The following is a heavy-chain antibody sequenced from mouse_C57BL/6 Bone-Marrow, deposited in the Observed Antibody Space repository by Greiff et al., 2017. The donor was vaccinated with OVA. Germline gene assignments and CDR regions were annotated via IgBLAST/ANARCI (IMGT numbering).Heavy chain of an antibody. V-gene: IGHV5-6*01. Sequence: EVQLVESGGDLVKPGGSLKLSCAASGFTFSSYGMSWVRQTPDQRLEWVATISSGGSYTYYPDSVKGRFTISSDNAKQTLYLKMSSLKSEDTAMYYCARHDGSYYFDYWGQGTTLTVSS. J-gene: IGHJ2*01. CDR2: ISSGGSYT. D-gene: IGHD2-3*01. CDR3: ARHDGSYYFDY. CDR1: GFTFSSYG.